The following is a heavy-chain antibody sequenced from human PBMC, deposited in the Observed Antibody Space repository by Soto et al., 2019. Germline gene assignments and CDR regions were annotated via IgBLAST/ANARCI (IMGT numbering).Heavy chain of an antibody. D-gene: IGHD1-26*01. Sequence: QITLKESGPTLVKSTQTLTLTCTFSGFSLTNDGAGVGWVLQSPGEALEWLALIYWDDEEPDSPSLKTRVTITKDISRIQVVLVMTSMAPVDMGTYFCAHSRNLITDVAQVGVFNDWGQG. CDR3: AHSRNLITDVAQVGVFND. CDR2: IYWDDEE. V-gene: IGHV2-5*02. CDR1: GFSLTNDGAG. J-gene: IGHJ4*02.